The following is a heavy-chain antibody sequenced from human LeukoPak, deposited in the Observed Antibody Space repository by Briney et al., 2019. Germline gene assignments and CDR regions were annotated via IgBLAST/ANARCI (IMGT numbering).Heavy chain of an antibody. CDR2: ISGSGGST. CDR1: GFTFSSYA. CDR3: AKDLITFGGVIVMEDAFDI. V-gene: IGHV3-23*01. Sequence: GGSLRLSCAASGFTFSSYAMSWVRQAPGKGLEWVLAISGSGGSTYYADSVKGRFTISRDNSKNTLYLQMNSLRAEDTAVYYCAKDLITFGGVIVMEDAFDIWGQGTMVTVSS. J-gene: IGHJ3*02. D-gene: IGHD3-16*02.